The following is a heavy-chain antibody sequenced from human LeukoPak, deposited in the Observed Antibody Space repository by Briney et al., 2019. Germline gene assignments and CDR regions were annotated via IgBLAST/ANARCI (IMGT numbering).Heavy chain of an antibody. Sequence: GGSLRLSCAASGFTFSSYWMSWVRQAPGKGLEWVANIKQDGSQKYYVDPVKGRFSISRDNAKTSLYLQMNSLRAEDTAVYYCARGVPYASWSGPHYSDYWGQGTLVTVSS. D-gene: IGHD3-3*01. CDR3: ARGVPYASWSGPHYSDY. V-gene: IGHV3-7*01. CDR2: IKQDGSQK. J-gene: IGHJ4*02. CDR1: GFTFSSYW.